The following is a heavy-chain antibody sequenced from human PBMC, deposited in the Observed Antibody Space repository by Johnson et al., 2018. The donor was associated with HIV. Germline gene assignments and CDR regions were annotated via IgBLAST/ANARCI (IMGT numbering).Heavy chain of an antibody. D-gene: IGHD3-22*01. CDR2: RRYDGRNK. J-gene: IGHJ3*02. CDR3: ARGPTYYYDSSGYAIDAFDI. CDR1: GFTFSSYG. Sequence: QMQLVESGGGVVQPGGSLRLSCAASGFTFSSYGMHWVRQAPGKGLEWVAFRRYDGRNKYYADSVKGRFTISRDNSKNTLYLQMNSLRAEDTAVYYCARGPTYYYDSSGYAIDAFDIWGQGTMVTVSS. V-gene: IGHV3-30*02.